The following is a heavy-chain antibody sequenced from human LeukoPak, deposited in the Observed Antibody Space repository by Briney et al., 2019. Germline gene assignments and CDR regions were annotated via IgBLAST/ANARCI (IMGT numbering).Heavy chain of an antibody. CDR3: VRAGYTYGTLYL. D-gene: IGHD5-18*01. J-gene: IGHJ5*02. V-gene: IGHV3-7*01. CDR1: GFTFRDYW. Sequence: GGSLRLSCAASGFTFRDYWMTWVRQAPGKGLEWVADIKQDGGDKNYVDSVKGRFTISRDNAKNSLYLQMDSLRAEDTAVYYCVRAGYTYGTLYLWGQGTLVTVSS. CDR2: IKQDGGDK.